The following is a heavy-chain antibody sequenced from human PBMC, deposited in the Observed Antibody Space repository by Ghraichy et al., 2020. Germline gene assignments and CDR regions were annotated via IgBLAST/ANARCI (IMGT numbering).Heavy chain of an antibody. CDR3: ARLHSSGWYGWYFDL. D-gene: IGHD6-19*01. CDR1: GGSISSYY. J-gene: IGHJ2*01. Sequence: GSLRLSCTVSGGSISSYYWSWIRQPPGKGLEWIGYIYYSGSTNYNPSLKSRVTISVDTSKNQFSLKLSSVTAADTAVYYCARLHSSGWYGWYFDLWGRGTLVTVSS. CDR2: IYYSGST. V-gene: IGHV4-59*01.